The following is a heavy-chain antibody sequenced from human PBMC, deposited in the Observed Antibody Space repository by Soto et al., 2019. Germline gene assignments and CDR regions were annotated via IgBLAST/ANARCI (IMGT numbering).Heavy chain of an antibody. D-gene: IGHD5-12*01. J-gene: IGHJ4*02. CDR3: ARGRGYSGYAY. CDR1: VGSFSGYY. V-gene: IGHV4-34*01. CDR2: INHSGST. Sequence: SETLSLTCAVYVGSFSGYYWSWVRQPPGKGLEWIGEINHSGSTNYNPSLKSRVTISVGTSKNQFSLKLSSVTAADTAVYYCARGRGYSGYAYWGQGTLVTVSS.